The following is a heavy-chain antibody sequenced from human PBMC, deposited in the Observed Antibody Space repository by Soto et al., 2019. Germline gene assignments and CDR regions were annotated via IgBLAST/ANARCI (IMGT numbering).Heavy chain of an antibody. CDR1: GGSFSGYY. J-gene: IGHJ4*02. D-gene: IGHD3-3*01. V-gene: IGHV4-34*01. CDR2: INHSGST. CDR3: ARAGFGVVITLFDY. Sequence: QVQLQQWGAGLLKPSETLSLTCAVYGGSFSGYYWSWIRQPPGKGLEWIGEINHSGSTNYNPSLRSRVTISVDTSKHQFSLKLSSVTAADTAVYYCARAGFGVVITLFDYWGQGTLVTVSS.